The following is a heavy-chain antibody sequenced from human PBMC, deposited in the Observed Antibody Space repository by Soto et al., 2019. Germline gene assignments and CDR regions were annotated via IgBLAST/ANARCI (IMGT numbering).Heavy chain of an antibody. Sequence: SETLSLTCTVYGGSISSSSYYWGWIRKPPGKGLEWIGSIDYSGSTYYNPSRKSRVTISVDTSKNQFSMKLSSVTAADTAVYYCARIAAAGGWVDYWGQGTLVTVSS. CDR2: IDYSGST. CDR1: GGSISSSSYY. D-gene: IGHD6-13*01. CDR3: ARIAAAGGWVDY. V-gene: IGHV4-39*01. J-gene: IGHJ4*02.